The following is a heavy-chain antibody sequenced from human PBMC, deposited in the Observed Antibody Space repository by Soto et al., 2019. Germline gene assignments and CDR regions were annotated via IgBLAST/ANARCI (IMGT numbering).Heavy chain of an antibody. D-gene: IGHD2-15*01. CDR1: GYTFTSYY. CDR2: INPSGGST. Sequence: GASVKVSCKASGYTFTSYYMHWVRQAPGQGLEWMGIINPSGGSTRYAQKFQGRVTMTRDTSTSTVYMELSSLRSEDTAVYYCARDPNCSGGSCYSTYFDYWGQGTLVTVSS. J-gene: IGHJ4*02. V-gene: IGHV1-46*01. CDR3: ARDPNCSGGSCYSTYFDY.